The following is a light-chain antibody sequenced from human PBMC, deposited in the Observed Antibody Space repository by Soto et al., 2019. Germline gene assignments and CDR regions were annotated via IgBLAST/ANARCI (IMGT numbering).Light chain of an antibody. CDR1: NSDVGGYNY. Sequence: QSALTQPRSVSGSPGQSVTISCTGTNSDVGGYNYVSWYQQYPGKAPRLIIYDVNKRPSGVPDRFSGSKSGNTASLTISGLQAEDEGDYYCCSYGGTYIVWVFGGGTKLTVL. CDR2: DVN. V-gene: IGLV2-11*01. CDR3: CSYGGTYIVWV. J-gene: IGLJ3*02.